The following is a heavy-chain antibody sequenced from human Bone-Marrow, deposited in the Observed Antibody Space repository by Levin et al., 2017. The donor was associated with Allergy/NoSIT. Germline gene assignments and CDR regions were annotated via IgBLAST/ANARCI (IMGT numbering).Heavy chain of an antibody. Sequence: GGSLRLSCAASGFTFSSYGMHWVRQAPGKGLEWVAVITYDGSNKYYADSVKGRFTISRDNSKNTLYLQMNSLRAEDTAVYYCAKAGTDADAFDIWGQGTMVTVSS. CDR2: ITYDGSNK. J-gene: IGHJ3*02. CDR3: AKAGTDADAFDI. D-gene: IGHD1-1*01. CDR1: GFTFSSYG. V-gene: IGHV3-30*18.